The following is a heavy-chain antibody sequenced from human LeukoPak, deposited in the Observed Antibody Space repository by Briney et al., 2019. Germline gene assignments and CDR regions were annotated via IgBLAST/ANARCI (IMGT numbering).Heavy chain of an antibody. Sequence: GGSLRLSCTASGFTFGDFAMSWLRQAQGKGLEWVGLIRGRDYGATTDYAASVKGRFTISRDDSKSIAYLQMNNLKTEDTAVYYCSRGRRSPDYWGQGTLVTVSS. CDR1: GFTFGDFA. D-gene: IGHD3-10*01. CDR2: IRGRDYGATT. CDR3: SRGRRSPDY. V-gene: IGHV3-49*03. J-gene: IGHJ4*02.